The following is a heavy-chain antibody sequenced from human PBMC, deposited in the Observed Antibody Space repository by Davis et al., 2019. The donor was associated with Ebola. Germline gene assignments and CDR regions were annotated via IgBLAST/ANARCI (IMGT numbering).Heavy chain of an antibody. Sequence: GESLKISCAASGFTFSSYSMDWVRQAPGRGLEWFSYISSGSSTIYYADSVKGRFTISRDNAKNSLYLQMNSLRDEDTALYYCARDHLYCSGGSCYDYWGQGTLVTVSS. D-gene: IGHD2-15*01. CDR1: GFTFSSYS. J-gene: IGHJ4*02. V-gene: IGHV3-48*02. CDR2: ISSGSSTI. CDR3: ARDHLYCSGGSCYDY.